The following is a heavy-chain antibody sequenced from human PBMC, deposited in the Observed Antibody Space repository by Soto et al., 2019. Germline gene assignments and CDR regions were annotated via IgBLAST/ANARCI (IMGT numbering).Heavy chain of an antibody. J-gene: IGHJ6*03. Sequence: QVQLQESGPGLVKPSETLSLTCTVSGGSISSYYWTWVRQSPGKGLEWIGYVFSSGSTNHNPSLESRVTISLDTSKNPFSLKVISVTAADTAVYYCARRGTNSFYYYMDVWGKGTTVTVSS. CDR3: ARRGTNSFYYYMDV. D-gene: IGHD2-21*01. CDR1: GGSISSYY. V-gene: IGHV4-59*08. CDR2: VFSSGST.